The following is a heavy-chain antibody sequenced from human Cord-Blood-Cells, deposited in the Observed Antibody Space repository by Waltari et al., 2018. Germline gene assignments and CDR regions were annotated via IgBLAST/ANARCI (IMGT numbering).Heavy chain of an antibody. Sequence: EVQLVESGGGLVQPGGSLRLSCAASGFTFSSYWMSWVRQAPGKGLEWVANIKQDGSEKYYGDSVKGRFTISRDNAKNSLYLQMNSLRAEDTAVYYCASSAPYYDFWSGQSAFDIWGQGTMVTVSS. V-gene: IGHV3-7*01. CDR3: ASSAPYYDFWSGQSAFDI. J-gene: IGHJ3*02. CDR1: GFTFSSYW. D-gene: IGHD3-3*01. CDR2: IKQDGSEK.